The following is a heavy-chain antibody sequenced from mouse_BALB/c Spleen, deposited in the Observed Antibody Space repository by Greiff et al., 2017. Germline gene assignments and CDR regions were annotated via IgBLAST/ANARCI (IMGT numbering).Heavy chain of an antibody. CDR1: GYTFTDYV. V-gene: IGHV1-77*01. CDR3: ARGITTVRYFDV. Sequence: QVQLKQSGPELVKPGASVKMSCKASGYTFTDYVISWVKQRTGQGLEWIGEIYPGSGSTYYNEKFKGKATLTADKSSNTAYMQLSSLTSEDSAVYFCARGITTVRYFDVWGAGTTVTVSS. D-gene: IGHD1-1*01. CDR2: IYPGSGST. J-gene: IGHJ1*01.